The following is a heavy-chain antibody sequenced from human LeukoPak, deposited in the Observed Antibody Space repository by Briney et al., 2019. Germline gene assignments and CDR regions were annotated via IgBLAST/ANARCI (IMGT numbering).Heavy chain of an antibody. J-gene: IGHJ5*02. V-gene: IGHV4-4*07. CDR3: ARDYPQTYYYGSGSYYLGVWFDP. D-gene: IGHD3-10*01. CDR2: IYTSGST. Sequence: PSETLSLTCTVSGGSISGYYWSWIRQPAGKGLEWIGRIYTSGSTNYNPSLKSRVTMSVDTSKNQFSLKLSSVTAADTAVYYCARDYPQTYYYGSGSYYLGVWFDPWGQGTLVTVS. CDR1: GGSISGYY.